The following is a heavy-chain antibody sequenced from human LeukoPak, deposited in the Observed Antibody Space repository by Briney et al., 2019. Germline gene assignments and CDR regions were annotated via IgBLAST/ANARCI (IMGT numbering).Heavy chain of an antibody. V-gene: IGHV3-23*01. J-gene: IGHJ4*02. Sequence: PGGSLRLSCAASGFTFSSYAMSWVRQAPGKGLEWVSAISGSGGSTYYADSVKGRFTISRDNSKNTLYLQMNSLRAEDTAVYYCAKVRRSGYYDSSGYYFDYWGQGTLVTVSS. CDR2: ISGSGGST. CDR1: GFTFSSYA. CDR3: AKVRRSGYYDSSGYYFDY. D-gene: IGHD3-22*01.